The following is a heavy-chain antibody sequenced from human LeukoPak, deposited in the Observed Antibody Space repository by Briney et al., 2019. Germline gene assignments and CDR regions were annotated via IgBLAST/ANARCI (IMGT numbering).Heavy chain of an antibody. CDR1: GFTFTTFW. J-gene: IGHJ4*02. CDR3: ARAVAVAGTDY. CDR2: ISNDGSST. V-gene: IGHV3-74*01. Sequence: GGSLRLSCATSGFTFTTFWMHWVRQAPGKGLVWVSRISNDGSSTNYADSVKGRFTISRDNAKNTLYLQMNTLTAEDTAMYYCARAVAVAGTDYWGQGTLVTVSS. D-gene: IGHD6-19*01.